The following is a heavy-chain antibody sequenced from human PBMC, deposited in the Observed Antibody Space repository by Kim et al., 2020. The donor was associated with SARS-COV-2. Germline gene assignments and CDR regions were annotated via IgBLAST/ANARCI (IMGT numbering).Heavy chain of an antibody. CDR3: APDILRRGHYYYYGMDV. V-gene: IGHV1-69*02. Sequence: FQGRATITADKSTSTAYMELSSLRSEDTAVYYCAPDILRRGHYYYYGMDVWGQGTTVTVSS. D-gene: IGHD3-9*01. J-gene: IGHJ6*02.